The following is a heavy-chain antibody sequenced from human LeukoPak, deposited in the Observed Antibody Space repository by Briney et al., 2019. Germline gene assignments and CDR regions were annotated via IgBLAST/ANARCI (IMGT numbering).Heavy chain of an antibody. CDR2: INPKSGGT. Sequence: ASVKVSCKASGYSFTGHYMHWVRQAPGQGLEWMGWINPKSGGTNYAQKFQGRVTMTRDTSISTAYMELRSLRSDDTAVYYCARVGILTGYLGVDYWGQGTLVTVSS. D-gene: IGHD3-9*01. CDR3: ARVGILTGYLGVDY. CDR1: GYSFTGHY. J-gene: IGHJ4*02. V-gene: IGHV1-2*02.